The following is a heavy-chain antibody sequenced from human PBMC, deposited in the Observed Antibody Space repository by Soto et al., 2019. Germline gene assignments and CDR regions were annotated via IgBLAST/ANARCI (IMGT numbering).Heavy chain of an antibody. V-gene: IGHV3-23*01. CDR2: VSTNGRST. J-gene: IGHJ6*02. CDR1: VLAFGNYA. D-gene: IGHD3-10*01. CDR3: AKDRAFNYFYGMDV. Sequence: WWSLRLSCIASVLAFGNYAMNWFRQVPGRGLEWVAGVSTNGRSTYYADSVRGRFTISRDNSKITVYLQMNSLRAEDTAVYYCAKDRAFNYFYGMDVWGQGTTVT.